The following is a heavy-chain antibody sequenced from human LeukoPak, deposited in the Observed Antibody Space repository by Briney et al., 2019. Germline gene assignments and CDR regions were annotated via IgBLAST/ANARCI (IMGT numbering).Heavy chain of an antibody. CDR2: ISGSGGST. Sequence: PGGSLRLSCAASGFAFSSYAMSWVRQAPGKGLEWVSAISGSGGSTYYADSVKGRFTISRDNSKNTLYLQMNSLRAEDTAVYYCAKDILTPPSDTAEGGYWGQGTLVTVSS. CDR1: GFAFSSYA. CDR3: AKDILTPPSDTAEGGY. V-gene: IGHV3-23*01. D-gene: IGHD5-18*01. J-gene: IGHJ4*02.